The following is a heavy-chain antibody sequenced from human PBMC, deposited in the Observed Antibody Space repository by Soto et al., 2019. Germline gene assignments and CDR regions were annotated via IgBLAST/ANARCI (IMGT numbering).Heavy chain of an antibody. CDR2: IHNSGNT. J-gene: IGHJ4*02. V-gene: IGHV4-30-4*01. Sequence: QVQLQESGPGLVMPSQTLSLTCTVSGGSIHDIDSYWTWIRQSPGRGPEWIGYIHNSGNTFYSPSLKRRLAISIDTSKSQFSLKLSSVTAADTSVYHCARGGSMIRGRNFFDAWGQGVPVTVSS. D-gene: IGHD3-10*01. CDR1: GGSIHDIDSY. CDR3: ARGGSMIRGRNFFDA.